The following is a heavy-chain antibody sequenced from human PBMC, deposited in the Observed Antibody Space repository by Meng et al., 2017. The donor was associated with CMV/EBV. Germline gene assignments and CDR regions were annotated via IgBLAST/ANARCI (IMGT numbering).Heavy chain of an antibody. V-gene: IGHV4-4*07. Sequence: QVQLQESGPGLVKPSVTLPLPCTVSGGALSHYYWSWIRQPAGKGLEWIGRIYTSGSTNYNPSLESRVTMSVDTSKNQFSLKLSSVTAADTAVYYCARDSSGWYPHFDYWGQGTLVTVSS. CDR3: ARDSSGWYPHFDY. CDR2: IYTSGST. J-gene: IGHJ4*02. CDR1: GGALSHYY. D-gene: IGHD6-19*01.